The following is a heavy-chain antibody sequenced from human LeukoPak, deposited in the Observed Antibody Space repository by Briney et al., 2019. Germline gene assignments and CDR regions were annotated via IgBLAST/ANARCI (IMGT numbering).Heavy chain of an antibody. V-gene: IGHV4-30-4*01. CDR1: GGSISSGDYY. CDR3: ARNLGFAHYYDSSGDY. CDR2: IYYSGST. J-gene: IGHJ4*02. D-gene: IGHD3-22*01. Sequence: PSETLSLTCTVSGGSISSGDYYWSWIRQPPGKGLEWIGYIYYSGSTYYNPSLKSRVTISVDTSKNQFSLKLSSVTAADTAVYYCARNLGFAHYYDSSGDYWGQGTLVTVSS.